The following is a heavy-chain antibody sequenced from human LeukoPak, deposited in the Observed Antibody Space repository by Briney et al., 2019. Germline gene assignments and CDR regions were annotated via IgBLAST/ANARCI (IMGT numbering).Heavy chain of an antibody. J-gene: IGHJ4*02. Sequence: GGSLRLSCAASGFAFSKYAMNWVRQAPGKGLEWVSTIGVSGVETYYADSVKGRFTISRDNSKNTLYLQMHSLRAEDTAVYYCARRNWGAESLESHNFDYWGQGTLVTVSS. CDR2: IGVSGVET. CDR1: GFAFSKYA. CDR3: ARRNWGAESLESHNFDY. V-gene: IGHV3-23*01. D-gene: IGHD7-27*01.